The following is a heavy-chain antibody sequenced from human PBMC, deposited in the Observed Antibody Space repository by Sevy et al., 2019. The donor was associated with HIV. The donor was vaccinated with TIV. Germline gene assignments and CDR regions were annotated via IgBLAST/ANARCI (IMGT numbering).Heavy chain of an antibody. J-gene: IGHJ4*02. CDR1: GYTFTSYG. CDR2: ISAYNGNT. CDR3: ARATYYYDSSCGEGGPLDDY. Sequence: ASVKVSCKASGYTFTSYGISWVRQAPGQGLEWMGWISAYNGNTNYAQKLQGRLTMTTDTSTGTAYMELRSLRSDDTAVYYCARATYYYDSSCGEGGPLDDYWGQGTLVTVSS. V-gene: IGHV1-18*01. D-gene: IGHD3-22*01.